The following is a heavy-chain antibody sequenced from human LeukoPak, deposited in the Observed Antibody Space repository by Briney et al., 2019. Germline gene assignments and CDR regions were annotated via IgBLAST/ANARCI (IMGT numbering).Heavy chain of an antibody. CDR1: DDSIYTNKW. Sequence: SGTLSLTCAVFDDSIYTNKWWSWVRQPPGKGLEWIGEVSQTGTTYYDPSLTGRITISVDRSRNQFSLTLRSATAADTGVYYCARDNGFFGVVTGAWFDPWGQGTLVTVSS. D-gene: IGHD3-3*01. CDR3: ARDNGFFGVVTGAWFDP. V-gene: IGHV4-4*02. CDR2: VSQTGTT. J-gene: IGHJ5*02.